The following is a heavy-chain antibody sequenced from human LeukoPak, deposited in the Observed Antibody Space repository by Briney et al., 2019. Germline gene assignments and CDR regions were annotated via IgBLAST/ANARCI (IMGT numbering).Heavy chain of an antibody. CDR1: GGSFSGYY. CDR2: ISASGYST. D-gene: IGHD3-16*01. CDR3: AKGGGGVLAS. V-gene: IGHV3-23*01. Sequence: ETLSLTCAVYGGSFSGYYWSWIRQPPGKGLEWVSHISASGYSTYYADFVKGRFTISRDNSKNTLYLQMNSLKADDTAVYYCAKGGGGVLASWGQGTLVTVSS. J-gene: IGHJ4*02.